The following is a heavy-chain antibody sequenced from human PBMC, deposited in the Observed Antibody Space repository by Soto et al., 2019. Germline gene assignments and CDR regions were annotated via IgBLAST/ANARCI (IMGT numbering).Heavy chain of an antibody. Sequence: EVQLVESGGGLVQPGGSLRLACAASGFTFSSYSMNWVRQAPGKGLEWVSYISSSSTYADSVKGRFTIFRDNAKNSLYLQMNSLRGDDTAVYYCARDSAYAFDIWGQGTMVTVSS. CDR1: GFTFSSYS. CDR3: ARDSAYAFDI. V-gene: IGHV3-48*01. CDR2: ISSSST. J-gene: IGHJ3*02.